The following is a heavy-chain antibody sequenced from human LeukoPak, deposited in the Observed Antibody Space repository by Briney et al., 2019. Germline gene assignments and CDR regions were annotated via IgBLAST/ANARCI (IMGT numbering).Heavy chain of an antibody. Sequence: GGSLRLSCAASGFTFSSYSMNWVRQAPGKGLEWVSTISASGGSTYYADSVKGRFTVSRDNSKNTLYLQMNSLRAEDTAVYYCATSRRVGATIQSYYFVYWGQGTLVTVSS. J-gene: IGHJ4*02. V-gene: IGHV3-23*01. D-gene: IGHD1-26*01. CDR3: ATSRRVGATIQSYYFVY. CDR1: GFTFSSYS. CDR2: ISASGGST.